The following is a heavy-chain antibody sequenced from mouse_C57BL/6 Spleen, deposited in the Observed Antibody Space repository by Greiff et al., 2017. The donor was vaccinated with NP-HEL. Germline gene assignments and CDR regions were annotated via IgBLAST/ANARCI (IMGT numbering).Heavy chain of an antibody. J-gene: IGHJ1*03. Sequence: QVQLQQSGAELVRPGASVTLSCKASGYTFTDYEMHWVKQTPVHGLEWIGAIDPETGGTAYNQKFKGKAILTADKSSSTAYMELRSLTSEDSAVYYCTRGAYGSSYWYVDVWGTGTTVTVSS. CDR3: TRGAYGSSYWYVDV. V-gene: IGHV1-15*01. D-gene: IGHD1-1*01. CDR1: GYTFTDYE. CDR2: IDPETGGT.